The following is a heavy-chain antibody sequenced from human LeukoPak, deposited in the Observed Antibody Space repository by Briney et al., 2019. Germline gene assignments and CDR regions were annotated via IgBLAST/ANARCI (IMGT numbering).Heavy chain of an antibody. CDR1: GYTFTSYD. J-gene: IGHJ4*01. D-gene: IGHD6-13*01. CDR3: ARDPHMSSSWEEKFCFDY. Sequence: ASVKVSCKASGYTFTSYDINWVRQATGQGLEWMGWMNPNSGNTGYAQKFQGRVTMTRNTSISTAYMELSSLRSEDTAVYYCARDPHMSSSWEEKFCFDYWGHGTLVTVSS. CDR2: MNPNSGNT. V-gene: IGHV1-8*01.